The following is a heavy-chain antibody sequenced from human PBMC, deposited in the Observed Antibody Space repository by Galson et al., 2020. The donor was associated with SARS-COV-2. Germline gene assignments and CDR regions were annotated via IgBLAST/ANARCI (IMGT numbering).Heavy chain of an antibody. V-gene: IGHV3-23*01. Sequence: GESLKISCAASGFTFSSYAMSWVRQAPGKGLEWVSAISGSGGSTYYADSVKGRFTISRDNSKNTLYLQMNSLRAEDTAVYYCAKDSRRITIFGLSYYYYYYMDVWGKGTTVTVSS. J-gene: IGHJ6*03. CDR1: GFTFSSYA. D-gene: IGHD3-3*01. CDR2: ISGSGGST. CDR3: AKDSRRITIFGLSYYYYYYMDV.